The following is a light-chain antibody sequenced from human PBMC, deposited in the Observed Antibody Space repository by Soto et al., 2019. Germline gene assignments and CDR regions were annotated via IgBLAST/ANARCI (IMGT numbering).Light chain of an antibody. CDR2: GVY. V-gene: IGKV1-39*01. J-gene: IGKJ4*01. Sequence: DIQVTQSPASLSAYVGDRVTITCRTSQTVGDYLNWYQQQPGKAPRLLIFGVYTLQSGVPPRFSCSGSGTDFTLTISSLQPEDFAVYYCQQYGSSPPRLTLGGGTKVDIK. CDR1: QTVGDY. CDR3: QQYGSSPPRLT.